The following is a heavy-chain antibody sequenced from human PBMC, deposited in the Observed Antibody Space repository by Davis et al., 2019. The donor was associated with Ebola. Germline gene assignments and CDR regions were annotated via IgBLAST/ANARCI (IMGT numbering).Heavy chain of an antibody. CDR2: IYYSGST. D-gene: IGHD2-2*02. V-gene: IGHV4-59*08. J-gene: IGHJ6*02. CDR3: ARLGNCSSTSCYRREGGVEYYYYGMDV. CDR1: GGSISSYY. Sequence: SETLSLTCTVSGGSISSYYWSWIRQPPGKGLEWIGYIYYSGSTNYNPSLKSRVTISVDTSKNQFSLKLSSVTAADTAVYYCARLGNCSSTSCYRREGGVEYYYYGMDVWGQGTTVTVS.